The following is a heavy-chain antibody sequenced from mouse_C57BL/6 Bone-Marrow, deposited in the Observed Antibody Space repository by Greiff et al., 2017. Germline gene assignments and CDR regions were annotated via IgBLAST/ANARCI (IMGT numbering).Heavy chain of an antibody. CDR1: GFTFSSYA. CDR2: ISDGGSYT. Sequence: EVKLVESGGGLVKPGGSLKLSCAASGFTFSSYAMSWVRQTPAKRLEWVATISDGGSYTYYPDNVKGRFTISRDNAKNNLYLQMSHLKSEDTAMYYCARGLPVVVDVWGTGTTVTVSS. CDR3: ARGLPVVVDV. D-gene: IGHD1-1*02. J-gene: IGHJ1*03. V-gene: IGHV5-4*03.